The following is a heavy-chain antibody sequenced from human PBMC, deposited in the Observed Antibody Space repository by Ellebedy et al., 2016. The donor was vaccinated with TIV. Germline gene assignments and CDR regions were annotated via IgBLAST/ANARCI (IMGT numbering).Heavy chain of an antibody. CDR3: ARGGDGYIHY. V-gene: IGHV4-30-4*01. J-gene: IGHJ4*02. D-gene: IGHD5-24*01. CDR2: IYYSGNT. CDR1: GGSISSGDYY. Sequence: MPSETLSLTCTVSGGSISSGDYYWSWIRQPPGKGLEWIGYIYYSGNTYHNPSLKNRVTISVDTSKNQFSLKLSSVTAAGTAVYYCARGGDGYIHYWGQGTLVTVSS.